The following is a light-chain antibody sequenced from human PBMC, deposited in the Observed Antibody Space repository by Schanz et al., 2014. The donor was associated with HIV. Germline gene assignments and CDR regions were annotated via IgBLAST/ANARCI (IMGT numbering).Light chain of an antibody. CDR1: QSVSNN. J-gene: IGKJ2*01. V-gene: IGKV3-15*01. CDR3: QQYGSSPYT. Sequence: EIVMTQSSVTLSVSPGERATVSCRASQSVSNNLAWYQQKPGQAPRLLIYRASTRATGIPARFSGSGSGTEFTFTISRLEPEDFAVYYCQQYGSSPYTFGQGTKLEIK. CDR2: RAS.